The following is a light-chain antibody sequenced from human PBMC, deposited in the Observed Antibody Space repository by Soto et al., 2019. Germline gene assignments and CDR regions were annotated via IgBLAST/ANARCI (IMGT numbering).Light chain of an antibody. J-gene: IGKJ4*01. CDR3: QQYDSDVVS. CDR2: DAS. Sequence: DIQMTQSPATLSASVGDRVTITCRASQSVRSWLAWYQQKPGKAPKLLMYDASTLEGGVPSRFSGSGSGTECTLTISGLQPDDFATYYCQQYDSDVVSFGGGTKVE. CDR1: QSVRSW. V-gene: IGKV1-5*01.